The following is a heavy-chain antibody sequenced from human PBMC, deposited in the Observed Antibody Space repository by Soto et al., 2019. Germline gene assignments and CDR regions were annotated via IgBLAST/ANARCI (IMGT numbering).Heavy chain of an antibody. Sequence: SETLSLTCAVYGGSFSGYYWSWIRHPPGKWLEWMGEINHSGSTNYNPSLKSRVTISVDTSKNQFSLKLSSVNAVDRAVYYCARGENYGSGSRSREYWFDPWGRGSLVTVSA. D-gene: IGHD3-10*01. J-gene: IGHJ5*02. CDR2: INHSGST. CDR3: ARGENYGSGSRSREYWFDP. CDR1: GGSFSGYY. V-gene: IGHV4-34*01.